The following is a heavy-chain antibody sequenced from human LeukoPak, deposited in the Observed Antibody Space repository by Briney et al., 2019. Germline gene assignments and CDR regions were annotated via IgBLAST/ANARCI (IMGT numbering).Heavy chain of an antibody. CDR3: ARHRRQSAGVVEMATEIDY. J-gene: IGHJ4*02. Sequence: SETLSLTCAVYGGSFSGYYWSWIRQPPGKGLEWIGEINHSGSTNYNPSLKSRVTISVDTSKNQFSLKLSSVTAADTAVYYCARHRRQSAGVVEMATEIDYWGQGTLVTVSS. V-gene: IGHV4-34*01. CDR2: INHSGST. D-gene: IGHD5-24*01. CDR1: GGSFSGYY.